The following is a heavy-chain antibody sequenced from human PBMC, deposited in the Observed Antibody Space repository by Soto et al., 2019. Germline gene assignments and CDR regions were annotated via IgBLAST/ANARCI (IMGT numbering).Heavy chain of an antibody. J-gene: IGHJ4*02. Sequence: QVQLVQSGAEVKKPGSSVKVSCKASGGTFSSYTISWVRQAPGQGLEWMGRIIPILGIANYAQKFQGRVTITADKSTITAYMELSSLRSEDTAVYYCAREGGDILTGYLFDYWGQGTLVTVSS. CDR1: GGTFSSYT. CDR2: IIPILGIA. D-gene: IGHD3-9*01. CDR3: AREGGDILTGYLFDY. V-gene: IGHV1-69*08.